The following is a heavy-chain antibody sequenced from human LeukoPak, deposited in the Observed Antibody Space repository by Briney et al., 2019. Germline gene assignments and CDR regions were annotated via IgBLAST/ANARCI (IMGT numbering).Heavy chain of an antibody. D-gene: IGHD3-22*01. V-gene: IGHV1-18*01. CDR3: ARGRTTYYYDSSGQTPGDY. J-gene: IGHJ4*02. CDR1: GYTFTSYG. Sequence: GASVKVSCKASGYTFTSYGISWVRQAPGQGLEWMGWISAYNGNTNYAQKLQGRVTMTTDTSTSTAYMELRSLRSDDTAVYYCARGRTTYYYDSSGQTPGDYWGQGTLVTVSS. CDR2: ISAYNGNT.